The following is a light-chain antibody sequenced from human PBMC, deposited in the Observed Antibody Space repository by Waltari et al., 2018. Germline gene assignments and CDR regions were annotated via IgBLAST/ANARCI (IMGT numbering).Light chain of an antibody. V-gene: IGLV2-8*01. J-gene: IGLJ1*01. CDR2: EVS. Sequence: QSALTQPPSASGSPGQSVTISCTGTSTDVGSNNHVSWYQQHPGKAPKVMIYEVSERPPGVPDRFSGSKSGNTASLTVAGLQAEDEADYYCIAYAGSNNLGYVFGTGTKVTVL. CDR3: IAYAGSNNLGYV. CDR1: STDVGSNNH.